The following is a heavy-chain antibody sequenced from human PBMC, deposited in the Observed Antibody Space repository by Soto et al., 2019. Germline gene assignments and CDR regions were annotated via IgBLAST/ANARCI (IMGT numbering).Heavy chain of an antibody. CDR3: AGDIRSGSYRFDY. Sequence: SETLSLTCTVSGGSISSGDCYWSWIRQPPGKGLEWIGYIYYSGSTNYNPSLKSRVTISVDTSKNQFSLKLSSVTAADAAVYYCAGDIRSGSYRFDYWGQGTLVTVSS. D-gene: IGHD1-26*01. V-gene: IGHV4-61*08. J-gene: IGHJ4*02. CDR2: IYYSGST. CDR1: GGSISSGDCY.